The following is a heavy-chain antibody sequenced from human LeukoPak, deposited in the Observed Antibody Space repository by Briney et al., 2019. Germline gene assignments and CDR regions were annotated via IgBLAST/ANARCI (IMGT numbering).Heavy chain of an antibody. V-gene: IGHV3-7*01. CDR1: GFTFANSW. Sequence: PGGSLRLSCAASGFTFANSWMAWVRQAPGKGLEGVANIKQDGSTKHYADSLKGRFTISRDNPKNSLFLQMNNLRAADTAIYYCTRDTIGSLDSWGQGILVTVAS. CDR2: IKQDGSTK. D-gene: IGHD1-26*01. CDR3: TRDTIGSLDS. J-gene: IGHJ4*02.